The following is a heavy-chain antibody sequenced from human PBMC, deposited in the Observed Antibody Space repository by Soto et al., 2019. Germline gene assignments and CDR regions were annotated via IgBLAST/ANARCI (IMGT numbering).Heavy chain of an antibody. CDR1: GYTFSSYG. V-gene: IGHV1-18*01. Sequence: QVQLVQSGAEVKKPGASVKVSCKASGYTFSSYGITWVRQAPGQGLVWMGWLSTYNDNTKYAQKVQGRVTMTTDASTSTAYMELTSLRSDDTAIYYCARDPFHYDSSGYYSVYWGQGTLVTVSS. CDR3: ARDPFHYDSSGYYSVY. J-gene: IGHJ4*02. D-gene: IGHD3-22*01. CDR2: LSTYNDNT.